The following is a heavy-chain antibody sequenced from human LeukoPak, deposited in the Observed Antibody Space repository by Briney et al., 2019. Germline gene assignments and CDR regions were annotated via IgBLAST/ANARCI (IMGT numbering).Heavy chain of an antibody. CDR2: IYYSGST. Sequence: SETLSLTCTVSGGSISSYYWSWFRQPPGKGLEWIGYIYYSGSTNYNPSLKSRVTISVDTSKNQFSLKLSSVTAADTAVYYCARRQDYGGSDYWGQGTLVTVSS. V-gene: IGHV4-59*01. CDR1: GGSISSYY. CDR3: ARRQDYGGSDY. D-gene: IGHD4-23*01. J-gene: IGHJ4*02.